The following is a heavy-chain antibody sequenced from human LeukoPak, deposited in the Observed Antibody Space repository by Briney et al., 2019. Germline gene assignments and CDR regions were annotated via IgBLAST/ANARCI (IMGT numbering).Heavy chain of an antibody. V-gene: IGHV1-3*03. J-gene: IGHJ4*02. CDR2: ITTGRGET. D-gene: IGHD6-19*01. CDR3: ARGGKQWRGGNYFDS. CDR1: GYTFTDYA. Sequence: ASVKVSCTASGYTFTDYALHWVRQAPGQSLEWMGWITTGRGETRYSQEFQRRITFTRDTSASTVYMDLSDLRSEDTAVYYCARGGKQWRGGNYFDSWGQGTLVAVSS.